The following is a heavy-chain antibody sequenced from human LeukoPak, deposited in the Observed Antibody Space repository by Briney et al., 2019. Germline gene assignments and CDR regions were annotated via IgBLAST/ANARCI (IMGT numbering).Heavy chain of an antibody. CDR1: GFTFSNYG. V-gene: IGHV3-33*01. CDR3: ARDRFPHDDAHYGMDV. CDR2: MWVWNDGSNE. D-gene: IGHD3-16*01. Sequence: PGRSLRLSCTASGFTFSNYGMHWVRQAPGKGLEWVAVMWVWNDGSNEYYADSVKGRFTIDRGNSKNTLYLQMVSLRGEDTADYYCARDRFPHDDAHYGMDVWGQGTTVTVSS. J-gene: IGHJ6*02.